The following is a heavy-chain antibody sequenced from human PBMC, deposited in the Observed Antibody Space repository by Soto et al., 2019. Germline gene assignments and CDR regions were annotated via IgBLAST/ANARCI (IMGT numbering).Heavy chain of an antibody. CDR3: ARGISRWNYFYYYYGMDV. CDR2: IIPIFGTA. V-gene: IGHV1-69*13. J-gene: IGHJ6*02. CDR1: GGTFSSYA. Sequence: SVTVSCQDSGGTFSSYAISWVRQAPGHGLEWMGGIIPIFGTANYAQKFQGRVTITADESTSTAYMELSSLRSEDTAVYYCARGISRWNYFYYYYGMDVWGQGTTVTVSS. D-gene: IGHD1-7*01.